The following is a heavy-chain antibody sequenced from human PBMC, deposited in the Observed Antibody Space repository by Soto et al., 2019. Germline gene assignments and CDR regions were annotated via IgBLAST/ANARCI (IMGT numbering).Heavy chain of an antibody. CDR2: IWHDGSNK. J-gene: IGHJ4*02. CDR3: ARDGFGGTAFRGFCAY. D-gene: IGHD3-16*01. V-gene: IGHV3-33*01. CDR1: GFIFSGYG. Sequence: QEHLVESGGGVVQPGRSLRLSCAASGFIFSGYGMHWVRQAPGKGLECVAVIWHDGSNKYYADSVKGRFPSSRDNSKNMLYLQMDILRPEDKAVYYCARDGFGGTAFRGFCAYWGQGTQVSVSS.